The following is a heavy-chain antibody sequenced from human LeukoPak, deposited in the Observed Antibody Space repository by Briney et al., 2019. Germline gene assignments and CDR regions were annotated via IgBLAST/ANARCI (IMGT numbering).Heavy chain of an antibody. D-gene: IGHD6-13*01. V-gene: IGHV4-59*01. J-gene: IGHJ4*02. CDR1: GGSISSYY. CDR2: IYYSGST. CDR3: ARAGPYSSSWSPFDY. Sequence: SETLSLTCTVSGGSISSYYWSWIRQLPGKGLEWIGYIYYSGSTNYNPSLKSRVTISVDTSKNQFSLKLSSVTAADTAVYYCARAGPYSSSWSPFDYWGQGTLVTVSS.